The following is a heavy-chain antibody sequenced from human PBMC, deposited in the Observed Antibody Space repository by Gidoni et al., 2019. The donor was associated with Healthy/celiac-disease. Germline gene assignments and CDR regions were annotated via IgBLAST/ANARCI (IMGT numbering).Heavy chain of an antibody. V-gene: IGHV1-69*08. CDR2: IIPILGIA. Sequence: QVQLVQSGAEVKKPGSSVKVSCKASGGPFSSYTISWVRQAPGQGLEWMGRIIPILGIANYAQKFQGRVTITADKSTSTAYMELSSLRSEDTAVYYCARDLAAHQPGNFDYWGQGTLVTVSS. CDR1: GGPFSSYT. CDR3: ARDLAAHQPGNFDY. D-gene: IGHD6-6*01. J-gene: IGHJ4*02.